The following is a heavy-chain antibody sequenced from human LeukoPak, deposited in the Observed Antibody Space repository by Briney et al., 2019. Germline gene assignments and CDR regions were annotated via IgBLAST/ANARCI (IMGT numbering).Heavy chain of an antibody. Sequence: PGRSLRLSCAASGFAFSSYGMHWVRQAPGKELEWVALISYDGSNKYYADSVKGRFTISRDNSKNTLYLQMNSLRAEDTAVYYCAKDRYTYGTEYFDYWGQGTLVTVSS. CDR2: ISYDGSNK. D-gene: IGHD5-18*01. V-gene: IGHV3-30*18. J-gene: IGHJ4*02. CDR3: AKDRYTYGTEYFDY. CDR1: GFAFSSYG.